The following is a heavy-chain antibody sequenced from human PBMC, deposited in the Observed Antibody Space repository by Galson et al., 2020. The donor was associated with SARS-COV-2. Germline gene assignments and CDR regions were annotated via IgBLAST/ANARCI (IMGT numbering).Heavy chain of an antibody. Sequence: GESLKISCAASGFSFSNAWMSWVRQAPGKGLEWVGRIKRKTDGGTIDYAAPVKGRFTISRDDSKNTMYLQMNSLKTEDTAVYYCTTDLHDYGDLDYWGQGTLVTVSS. CDR2: IKRKTDGGTI. J-gene: IGHJ4*02. CDR3: TTDLHDYGDLDY. D-gene: IGHD4-17*01. CDR1: GFSFSNAW. V-gene: IGHV3-15*01.